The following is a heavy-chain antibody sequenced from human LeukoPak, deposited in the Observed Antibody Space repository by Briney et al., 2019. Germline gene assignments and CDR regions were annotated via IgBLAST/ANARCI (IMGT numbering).Heavy chain of an antibody. D-gene: IGHD3-22*01. CDR2: NYYSGRT. J-gene: IGHJ6*02. Sequence: SETLSLTCTVSGGSISSYYWSWIRQPPGKGLDWIGYNYYSGRTNYNPSLKSRVTISVDTSNNQFSLKLSSVTAADTAVYYCARHPNYYDSSAYYYVMDVWGQGTTVTVSS. CDR3: ARHPNYYDSSAYYYVMDV. V-gene: IGHV4-59*08. CDR1: GGSISSYY.